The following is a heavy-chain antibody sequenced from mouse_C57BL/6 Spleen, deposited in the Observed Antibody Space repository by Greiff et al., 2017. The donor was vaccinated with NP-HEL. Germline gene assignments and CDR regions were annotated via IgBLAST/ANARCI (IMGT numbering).Heavy chain of an antibody. CDR3: TRSMVTTDQAWFAY. V-gene: IGHV1-15*01. CDR1: GYTFTDYE. Sequence: QVHVKQSGAELVRPGASVTLSCKASGYTFTDYEMHWVKQTPVHGLEWIGAIDPETGGTAYNQKFKGKAILTADKSSSTAYMELRSLTSEDSAVYYCTRSMVTTDQAWFAYWGQGTLVTVSA. J-gene: IGHJ3*01. CDR2: IDPETGGT. D-gene: IGHD2-2*01.